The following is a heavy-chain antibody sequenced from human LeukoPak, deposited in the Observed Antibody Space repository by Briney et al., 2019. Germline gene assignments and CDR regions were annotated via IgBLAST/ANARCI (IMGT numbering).Heavy chain of an antibody. CDR3: AKTGPNSSGLHFDY. V-gene: IGHV1-69*05. J-gene: IGHJ4*02. CDR1: GGTFSSYA. D-gene: IGHD6-19*01. Sequence: SVKVPCKASGGTFSSYAISWVRQAPGQGLEWMGGIIPIFGTANYAQKFQGRVTITTDESTSTAYMELSSLRAEDTAVYYCAKTGPNSSGLHFDYWGQGTLVTVSS. CDR2: IIPIFGTA.